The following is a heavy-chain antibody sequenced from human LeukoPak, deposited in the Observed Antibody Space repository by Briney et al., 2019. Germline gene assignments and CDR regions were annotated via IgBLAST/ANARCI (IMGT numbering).Heavy chain of an antibody. Sequence: GASVKVSFKASGYTFTGHYMHWVRQAPGQGLEWIGWINSDSGGTKYAQKFQGSVIMTRVTSISTAYMELSRLKSDDTAVYYCARGTYCSGGSCYSNWFDPWGQGTLVTVSS. CDR2: INSDSGGT. CDR1: GYTFTGHY. D-gene: IGHD2-15*01. J-gene: IGHJ5*02. CDR3: ARGTYCSGGSCYSNWFDP. V-gene: IGHV1-2*02.